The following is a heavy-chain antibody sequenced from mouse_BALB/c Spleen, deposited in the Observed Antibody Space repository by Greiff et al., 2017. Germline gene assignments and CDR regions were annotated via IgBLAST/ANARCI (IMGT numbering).Heavy chain of an antibody. Sequence: EVQLQQSGGDLVKPGGSLKLSCAASGFTFSSYGMSWVRQTPDKRLEWVATISSGGSYTYYPDSVKGRFTISRDNAKNTLYLQMSSLKSEDTAMYYCAREDHYFDDWGQGTTLTVSS. CDR3: AREDHYFDD. J-gene: IGHJ2*01. CDR1: GFTFSSYG. CDR2: ISSGGSYT. V-gene: IGHV5-6*01.